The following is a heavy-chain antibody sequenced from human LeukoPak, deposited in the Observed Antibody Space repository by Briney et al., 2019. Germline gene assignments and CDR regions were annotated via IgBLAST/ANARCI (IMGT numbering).Heavy chain of an antibody. CDR1: GGSFSGYY. D-gene: IGHD3-10*01. CDR2: INHSGST. V-gene: IGHV4-34*01. Sequence: SETLSLTCAVYGGSFSGYYWSWIRQPPGKGLEWIGEINHSGSTNYNPSLKSRVTISVDTSKNQFSLKLSSVTAADTAVYYCARSFWFGDPFDYWGREPWSPSPQ. CDR3: ARSFWFGDPFDY. J-gene: IGHJ4*02.